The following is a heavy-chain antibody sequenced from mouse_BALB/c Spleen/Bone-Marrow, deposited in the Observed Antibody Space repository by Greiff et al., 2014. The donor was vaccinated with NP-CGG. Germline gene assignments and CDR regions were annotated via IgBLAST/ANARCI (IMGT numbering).Heavy chain of an antibody. V-gene: IGHV1S81*02. CDR3: ARKYYGSSYVWYFDV. J-gene: IGHJ1*01. D-gene: IGHD1-1*01. CDR2: INPSNGRI. Sequence: VQLQQSGAELVKPGASVKLSCKASGYTFTSYWMQWVKQRPGQSLEWIGEINPSNGRINYNEKFKSKATLTVDKSSSTAYMQLSSLTSEDSAVYYCARKYYGSSYVWYFDVWGAGTTVTVSS. CDR1: GYTFTSYW.